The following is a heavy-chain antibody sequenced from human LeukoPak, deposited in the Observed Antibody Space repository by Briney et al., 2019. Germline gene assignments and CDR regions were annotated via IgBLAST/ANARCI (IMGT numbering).Heavy chain of an antibody. CDR3: ARDYQGGYGDKTVDY. D-gene: IGHD5-18*01. J-gene: IGHJ4*02. Sequence: GGSLRLSCAASGFTFSDYYMSWIRQAPGKGLEWVSYISSSGSTIYYADSVKGRFTISRDKAKNSLYLQMNSLRAEDTAVYYCARDYQGGYGDKTVDYWGQGTLVTVSS. CDR2: ISSSGSTI. V-gene: IGHV3-11*01. CDR1: GFTFSDYY.